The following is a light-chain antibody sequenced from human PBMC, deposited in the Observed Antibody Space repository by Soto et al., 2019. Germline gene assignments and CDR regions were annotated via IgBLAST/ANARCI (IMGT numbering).Light chain of an antibody. J-gene: IGKJ1*01. Sequence: EIVLTQSPATLSLPPGERATLSCRASRSVSSYLAWYQQKAGQTPRLLIYEASNRATGIPARFSGSGSGTDFTLTISSLKPEDFAVYRCQQRRYWLWTFGQGTKVEIK. CDR1: RSVSSY. V-gene: IGKV3-11*01. CDR2: EAS. CDR3: QQRRYWLWT.